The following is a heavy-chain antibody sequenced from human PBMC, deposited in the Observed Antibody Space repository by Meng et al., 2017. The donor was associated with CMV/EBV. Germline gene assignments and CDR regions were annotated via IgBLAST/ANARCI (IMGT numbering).Heavy chain of an antibody. J-gene: IGHJ3*02. V-gene: IGHV3-48*03. CDR1: GFTFSSYE. D-gene: IGHD6-19*01. Sequence: GGSLRLSCAASGFTFSSYEMNWVRQAPGKGLEWVSYISSSVSTIYYADSVKGRFTISRDNAKNSLYLQMNSLGAEDTAVYYCARERGGGIAVAGGSAFDIWGQGTMVTVSS. CDR2: ISSSVSTI. CDR3: ARERGGGIAVAGGSAFDI.